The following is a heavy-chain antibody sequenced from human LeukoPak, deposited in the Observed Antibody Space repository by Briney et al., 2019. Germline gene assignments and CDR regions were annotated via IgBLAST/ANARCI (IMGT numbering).Heavy chain of an antibody. V-gene: IGHV3-74*01. J-gene: IGHJ6*02. CDR1: GFAFSSYW. D-gene: IGHD2/OR15-2a*01. CDR3: ASYLTSIPSGMDV. CDR2: ISTDGSST. Sequence: GGSLRLSCAASGFAFSSYWMHWVRQAPGKGLVWVSRISTDGSSTTYADSVKGRFTISRDNVKNTLFLQMNSLRAEDTAVYYCASYLTSIPSGMDVWGQGTTVTVSS.